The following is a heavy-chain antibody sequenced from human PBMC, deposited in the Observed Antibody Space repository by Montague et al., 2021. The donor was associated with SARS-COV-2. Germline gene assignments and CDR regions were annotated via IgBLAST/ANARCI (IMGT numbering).Heavy chain of an antibody. J-gene: IGHJ6*02. CDR2: IYSGGSST. V-gene: IGHV3-23*03. D-gene: IGHD2-21*02. CDR1: GFTFSSYA. Sequence: SLRLSCAASGFTFSSYAMSWVRQAPGKGLERVSVIYSGGSSTYYADSVKGRFTISRDNSKNTLYLQMSSLRAEDTAVYYCAKQSAYCGGDCYLDYYGMDVWGQGTTVTVSS. CDR3: AKQSAYCGGDCYLDYYGMDV.